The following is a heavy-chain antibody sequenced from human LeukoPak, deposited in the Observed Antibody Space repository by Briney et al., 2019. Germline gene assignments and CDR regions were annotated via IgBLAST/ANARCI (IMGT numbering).Heavy chain of an antibody. J-gene: IGHJ3*02. CDR2: MYTSGSI. V-gene: IGHV4-4*07. CDR1: GGSISSYY. CDR3: ARAGGGEYSYGYSMAFAFDI. Sequence: SETLSLTCTVSGGSISSYYWSWIRQPAGKGLEWIGRMYTSGSINYNPSLQSRVTMSVDTSKNQFSLRLSSVTAADTAVYYCARAGGGEYSYGYSMAFAFDIWGQGTKVTVSS. D-gene: IGHD5-18*01.